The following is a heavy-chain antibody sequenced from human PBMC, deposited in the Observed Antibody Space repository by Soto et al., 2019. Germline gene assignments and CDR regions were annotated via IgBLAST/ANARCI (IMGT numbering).Heavy chain of an antibody. D-gene: IGHD3-10*01. J-gene: IGHJ6*02. V-gene: IGHV3-30*18. CDR1: GFTFSAFG. CDR2: ISYDGILK. CDR3: AKDFKVSGGHYGSLNYYYGMDV. Sequence: HPGGSLRLSCAASGFTFSAFGMHWVRQAPGKWLEWVAIISYDGILKYYADSVKGPFTISRDTSKGALYLQMNSLRPEDTAVYYCAKDFKVSGGHYGSLNYYYGMDVWGQGTTVTVSS.